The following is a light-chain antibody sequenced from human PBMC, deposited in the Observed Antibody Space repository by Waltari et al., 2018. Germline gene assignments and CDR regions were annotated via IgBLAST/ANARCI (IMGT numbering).Light chain of an antibody. J-gene: IGKJ1*01. Sequence: DIVMTQSPDSLAVSLGERATINCKSSQSVLYSSNNKNYLAWYQQKPGQPPKLLIYWASNRESGVPDRISGSGSGTDFTLTISSLQAEDVAVYYCQQYYSTPWTFGHGTKVEIK. CDR2: WAS. V-gene: IGKV4-1*01. CDR3: QQYYSTPWT. CDR1: QSVLYSSNNKNY.